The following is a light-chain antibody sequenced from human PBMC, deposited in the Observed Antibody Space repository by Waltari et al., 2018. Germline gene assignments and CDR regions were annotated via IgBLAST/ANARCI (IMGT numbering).Light chain of an antibody. CDR3: QQSYSTELT. CDR1: QSISSY. CDR2: AAS. Sequence: DIQMTQSPSSLSASVGDRVTITCRASQSISSYLNWYQQKPGKAPKLLIYAASSLQSGVPSRFGGSGSGTDFTLTISSLQPEDFATYYCQQSYSTELTFGGGTKVEIK. J-gene: IGKJ4*01. V-gene: IGKV1-39*01.